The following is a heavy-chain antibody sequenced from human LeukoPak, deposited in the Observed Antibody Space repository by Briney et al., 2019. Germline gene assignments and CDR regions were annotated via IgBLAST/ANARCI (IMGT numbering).Heavy chain of an antibody. D-gene: IGHD2-8*01. CDR2: IKSKTDGGTT. Sequence: PGGYLRLSCEASGFTFSNYWVTWVRQAPGKGLEWVGRIKSKTDGGTTDYAAPVKGRFTISRDDSKNTLYLQMNSLKTEDTAVYYCTTDSAVMGFNYFDYWGQGTLVTVSS. J-gene: IGHJ4*02. V-gene: IGHV3-15*01. CDR1: GFTFSNYW. CDR3: TTDSAVMGFNYFDY.